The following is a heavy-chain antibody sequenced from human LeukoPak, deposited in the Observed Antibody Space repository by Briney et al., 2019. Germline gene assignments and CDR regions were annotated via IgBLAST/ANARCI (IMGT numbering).Heavy chain of an antibody. CDR3: ARTMATIKEWFDP. Sequence: GASVKVSCKASGYTFTGYYMHWVRQAPGQGLEWMGWINPNSGGTNYAQKFQGRVTMTRDTSISTAYMELSRLRSDDTAVYYCARTMATIKEWFDPWGQGTLVTGSS. CDR1: GYTFTGYY. V-gene: IGHV1-2*02. J-gene: IGHJ5*02. D-gene: IGHD5-24*01. CDR2: INPNSGGT.